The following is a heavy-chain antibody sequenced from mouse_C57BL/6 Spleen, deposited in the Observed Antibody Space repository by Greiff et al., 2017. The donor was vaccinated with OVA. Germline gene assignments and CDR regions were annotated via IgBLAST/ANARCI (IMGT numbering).Heavy chain of an antibody. V-gene: IGHV5-12*01. J-gene: IGHJ1*03. CDR3: AIRGSNGDFDV. D-gene: IGHD2-5*01. CDR1: GFTFSDYY. Sequence: EVKVVESGGGLVQPGGSLKLSCAASGFTFSDYYMYWVRQTPEKRLEWVAYISNGGGSTYYPDTVKGRFTISSDNAKNTLYLQMSRLKSEDTAMYYCAIRGSNGDFDVWGTGTTVTVSS. CDR2: ISNGGGST.